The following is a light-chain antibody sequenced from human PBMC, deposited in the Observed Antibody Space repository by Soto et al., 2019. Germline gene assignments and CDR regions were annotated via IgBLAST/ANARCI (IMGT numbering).Light chain of an antibody. CDR3: QQYGRSPLT. CDR1: ESVRSNY. V-gene: IGKV3-20*01. CDR2: GAS. Sequence: EIVLTQSPGTLSLSPGERATLSCRTSESVRSNYLAWYQQKPGQAPRVLIYGASRRATGIPDRFSGSVSGTDFTLTIRRLEPEDFSVYDCQQYGRSPLTFGQGTRVEIK. J-gene: IGKJ1*01.